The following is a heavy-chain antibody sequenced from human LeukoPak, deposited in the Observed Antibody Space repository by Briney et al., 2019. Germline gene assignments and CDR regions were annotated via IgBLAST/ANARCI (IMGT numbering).Heavy chain of an antibody. D-gene: IGHD3-22*01. CDR1: GSTFSDNK. CDR3: ARDVVYDSSGYAFDI. J-gene: IGHJ3*02. CDR2: ISSSSSYT. V-gene: IGHV3-11*05. Sequence: GGVLKPSCAASGSTFSDNKMSWTRQAPGKGLKGVSYISSSSSYTNCADSVKGRFTISRDNAKNSLYLQMNSLRAEDTAVYYCARDVVYDSSGYAFDIWGQGTMVTVSS.